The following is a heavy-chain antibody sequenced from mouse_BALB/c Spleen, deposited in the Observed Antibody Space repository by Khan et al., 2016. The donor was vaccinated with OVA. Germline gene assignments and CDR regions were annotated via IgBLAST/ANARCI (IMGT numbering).Heavy chain of an antibody. CDR1: GFNIKDTY. V-gene: IGHV14-3*02. CDR2: IDPANGNT. Sequence: EVQLQQSGTELVKPGASVKLSCTASGFNIKDTYMHWVKQRPEQGLDWIGRIDPANGNTKSGPKFQGKATITADTSSNTAYLQLSSLTSEDTAVYYCARDYWDVFAYWGQGTLVTVSA. D-gene: IGHD4-1*01. J-gene: IGHJ3*01. CDR3: ARDYWDVFAY.